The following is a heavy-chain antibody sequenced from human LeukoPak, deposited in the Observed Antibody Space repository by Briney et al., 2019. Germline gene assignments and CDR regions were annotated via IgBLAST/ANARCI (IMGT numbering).Heavy chain of an antibody. V-gene: IGHV3-23*01. CDR2: ISGSGGST. CDR1: GFTFSSYA. Sequence: GGSLRLSCAASGFTFSSYAMSWVRQAPGKGLEWVSAISGSGGSTYYADSVKGRFTISRDNSKSTLYLQMNSLRAEDTAVYYCAKDPGVTANPYNWFDPWGQGTLVTVSS. J-gene: IGHJ5*02. CDR3: AKDPGVTANPYNWFDP. D-gene: IGHD2-21*02.